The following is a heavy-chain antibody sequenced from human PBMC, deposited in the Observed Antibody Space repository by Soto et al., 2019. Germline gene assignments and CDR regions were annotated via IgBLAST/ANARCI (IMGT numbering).Heavy chain of an antibody. CDR3: ASSKYDFWSGYPTDFYYYGMDV. CDR2: IYYSGST. Sequence: SETLSLTCTVSGGSISSGGYYWSWIRQHPGEGLEWIGYIYYSGSTYYNPSLKSRVTISVDTSKNQFSLKLSSVTAADTAVYYCASSKYDFWSGYPTDFYYYGMDVRGQGTTVTVSS. J-gene: IGHJ6*02. CDR1: GGSISSGGYY. D-gene: IGHD3-3*01. V-gene: IGHV4-31*03.